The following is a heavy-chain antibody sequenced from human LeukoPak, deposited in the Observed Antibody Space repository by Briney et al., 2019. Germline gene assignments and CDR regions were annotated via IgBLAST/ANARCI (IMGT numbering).Heavy chain of an antibody. CDR1: GFIFKKYW. CDR2: IKEDGSET. V-gene: IGHV3-7*01. J-gene: IGHJ4*02. D-gene: IGHD5-24*01. Sequence: PGGSLRLSCAASGFIFKKYWVDWVRHVPGKGLECLANIKEDGSETYYADSVKGRFTISRDNPKNLLFLQINSLRVEDTAVYHCARETPRRGETRDGYRWGQGTVVTVSS. CDR3: ARETPRRGETRDGYR.